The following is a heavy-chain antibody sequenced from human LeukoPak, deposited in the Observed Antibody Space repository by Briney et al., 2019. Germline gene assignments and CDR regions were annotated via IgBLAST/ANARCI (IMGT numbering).Heavy chain of an antibody. CDR2: IYYSGST. CDR3: ARHETGGTYPLKY. D-gene: IGHD1-26*01. CDR1: GGSISSYY. Sequence: SETLSLTCTVSGGSISSYYWSWIRQPPGKXLESIGYIYYSGSTSYNPPLKSRVTMSVDTSKNQFSLKLSSVTAADTAEYYCARHETGGTYPLKYWGQGTLVTVSS. V-gene: IGHV4-59*08. J-gene: IGHJ4*02.